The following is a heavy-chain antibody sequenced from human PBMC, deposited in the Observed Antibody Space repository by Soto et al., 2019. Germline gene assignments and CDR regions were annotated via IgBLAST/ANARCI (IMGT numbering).Heavy chain of an antibody. J-gene: IGHJ4*02. D-gene: IGHD6-19*01. Sequence: QVHLVESGGGVVQPGRSLRLSCAASGFTFSNYGMHWVRQAPGKGLEWVAVIWYDGSKKYYADSVKGQFTISRDNSKNTLFLQMNSLRAEDTAMFYCARVHYTNGWYYFDYWGPGTLVTVSS. CDR1: GFTFSNYG. V-gene: IGHV3-33*01. CDR2: IWYDGSKK. CDR3: ARVHYTNGWYYFDY.